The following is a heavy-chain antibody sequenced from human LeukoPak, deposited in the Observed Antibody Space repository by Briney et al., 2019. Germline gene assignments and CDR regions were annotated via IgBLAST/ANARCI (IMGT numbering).Heavy chain of an antibody. D-gene: IGHD2-15*01. CDR3: ARLSYCSGGSCYSRGWFDP. J-gene: IGHJ5*02. CDR1: GYSFTSYW. CDR2: IYPGDSGT. V-gene: IGHV5-51*01. Sequence: GESLKISCKGSGYSFTSYWIGWVRQMPGKGLEWMGIIYPGDSGTRYSPSFQGQVTISADKSISTAYLQWSSLKASDTAMYYCARLSYCSGGSCYSRGWFDPWGQGTLVTVSS.